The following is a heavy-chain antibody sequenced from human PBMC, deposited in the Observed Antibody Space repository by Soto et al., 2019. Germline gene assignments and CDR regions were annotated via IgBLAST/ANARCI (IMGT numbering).Heavy chain of an antibody. CDR3: AHRPPDVGATAYYYGMDV. J-gene: IGHJ6*02. CDR1: GFSLSTSGVG. Sequence: QITLKESGPTLVKPTQTLTLTCTFSGFSLSTSGVGVGWIRQPPGKALEWLALIYWDDDKRYSPSLKSRLTITKDTSKNQVVLTMTNMDPVDTATYYCAHRPPDVGATAYYYGMDVWGQGTTVTVSS. CDR2: IYWDDDK. V-gene: IGHV2-5*02. D-gene: IGHD1-26*01.